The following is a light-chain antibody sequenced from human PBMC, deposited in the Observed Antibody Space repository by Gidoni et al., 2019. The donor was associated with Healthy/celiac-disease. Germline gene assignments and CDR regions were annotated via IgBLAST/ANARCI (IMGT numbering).Light chain of an antibody. CDR2: GAS. CDR1: QSVSSSY. V-gene: IGKV3-20*01. CDR3: QQSGT. J-gene: IGKJ1*01. Sequence: EIVLTQSPGTLSLSPGERATLSCRASQSVSSSYLAWYQQKPGQAPRLLIYGASSRAAGIPDRVSGSGSGTDFTLTISRLEPEDFAVYYCQQSGTFGQXTKVEIK.